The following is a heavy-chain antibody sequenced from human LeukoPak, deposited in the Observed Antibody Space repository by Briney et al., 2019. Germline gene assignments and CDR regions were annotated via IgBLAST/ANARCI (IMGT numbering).Heavy chain of an antibody. CDR1: GGSISIYY. CDR3: AYNRNFALDN. J-gene: IGHJ4*01. V-gene: IGHV4-59*12. CDR2: VYHSGGA. D-gene: IGHD1-14*01. Sequence: SETLSLTCTVSGGSISIYYWSWIRQPPGKGLEWIGEVYHSGGANYKPSLKSRVTISVDTSRNHFSLKLTSVTAADTAVYFCAYNRNFALDNWGQGTLVTVSS.